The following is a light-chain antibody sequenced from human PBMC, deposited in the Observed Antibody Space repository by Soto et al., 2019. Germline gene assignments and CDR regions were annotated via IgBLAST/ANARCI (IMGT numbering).Light chain of an antibody. V-gene: IGKV3-15*01. CDR2: SAS. CDR1: QNVISN. CDR3: QQYYEWPRGT. J-gene: IGKJ1*01. Sequence: EIVMTQSPATLAVSPGERATLSCRASQNVISNLAWYQQRPGQAPRLLIYSASTRATGIPARFSGSGSGTEFTLTIRSLQSGDAAVYYCQQYYEWPRGTFGQGTKVDIK.